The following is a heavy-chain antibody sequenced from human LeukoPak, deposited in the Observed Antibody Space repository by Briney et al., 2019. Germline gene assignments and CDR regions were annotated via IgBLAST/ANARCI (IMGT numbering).Heavy chain of an antibody. CDR3: ARDRAGYSSGWYGEGDY. CDR1: GYTFTSYG. J-gene: IGHJ4*02. CDR2: ISAYNGNT. D-gene: IGHD6-19*01. Sequence: ASVKVSCKASGYTFTSYGISWVQQAPGQGLEWMGWISAYNGNTNYAQKLQGRVTMTTDTSTSTAYMELRSLRSDDTAVYYCARDRAGYSSGWYGEGDYWGQGTLVTVSS. V-gene: IGHV1-18*01.